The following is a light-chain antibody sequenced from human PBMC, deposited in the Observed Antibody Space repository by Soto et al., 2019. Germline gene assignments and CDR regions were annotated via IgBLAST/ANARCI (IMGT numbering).Light chain of an antibody. CDR3: QQYNNWPRT. Sequence: EIVLTQSPATLSVTPGERATLSCRASQSVSINLAWYQQKPGQAPWLLIYGASTRATGIPARFSGSGSGTEFTLTISSLQSEDFAVYYCQQYNNWPRTFGQRTKVDIK. V-gene: IGKV3-15*01. CDR2: GAS. CDR1: QSVSIN. J-gene: IGKJ1*01.